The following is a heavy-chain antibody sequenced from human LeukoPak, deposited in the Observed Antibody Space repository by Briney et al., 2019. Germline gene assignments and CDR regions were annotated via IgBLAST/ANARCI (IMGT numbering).Heavy chain of an antibody. D-gene: IGHD3-16*01. CDR2: IIPIFGTA. J-gene: IGHJ6*02. CDR1: GNSISNYA. CDR3: TTRACHAGGCSSSFYYYYGLHF. Sequence: SVTVSCKASGNSISNYAVSWVRQAPGQGFEWMGGIIPIFGTADYAQKFQGRVTITADQSTSTTYMALSSLKSEDTATYYCTTRACHAGGCSSSFYYYYGLHFWGQGTTVSVSS. V-gene: IGHV1-69*13.